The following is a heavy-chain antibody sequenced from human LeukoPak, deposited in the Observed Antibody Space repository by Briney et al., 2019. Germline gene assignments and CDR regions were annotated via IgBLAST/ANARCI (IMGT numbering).Heavy chain of an antibody. Sequence: SVKVSCKASGGTFSSYAISWVRQAPGQGLEWMGRIIPNLGIANYAQKFQGRVTITADKSTSTAYMELSSLRSEDTAVYYCARDLIVPDIVVVPAAMLGYNWFDPWGQGTLVTVSS. D-gene: IGHD2-2*01. CDR1: GGTFSSYA. CDR3: ARDLIVPDIVVVPAAMLGYNWFDP. V-gene: IGHV1-69*04. CDR2: IIPNLGIA. J-gene: IGHJ5*02.